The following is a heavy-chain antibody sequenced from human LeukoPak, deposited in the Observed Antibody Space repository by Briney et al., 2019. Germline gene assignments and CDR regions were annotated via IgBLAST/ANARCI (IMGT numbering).Heavy chain of an antibody. V-gene: IGHV4-59*08. J-gene: IGHJ5*02. D-gene: IGHD3-22*01. CDR1: GASVTIDY. Sequence: PLETLSLTCSVSGASVTIDYWSWIRQPPGKGLEWIGHISNSGRTTYRSSIKSRVTISLDTSRNQFSLKLTSVTAADTAIYYCTRHYDSDSSGDPDWFDPWGQGTLVTVSS. CDR2: ISNSGRT. CDR3: TRHYDSDSSGDPDWFDP.